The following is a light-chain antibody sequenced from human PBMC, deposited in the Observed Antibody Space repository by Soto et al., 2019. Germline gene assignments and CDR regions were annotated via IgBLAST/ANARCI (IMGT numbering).Light chain of an antibody. Sequence: NFMLTQPHSVSESPGKTVTSSCTGSSGSIASNYVQWYQQRPGSAPTTVIYEDNKRPSGVPDRFSGSVDTSSNSASLIISGLKTEDEADYYCQSHDTTNVVFGRGTKLTVL. V-gene: IGLV6-57*02. CDR3: QSHDTTNVV. CDR2: EDN. CDR1: SGSIASNY. J-gene: IGLJ3*02.